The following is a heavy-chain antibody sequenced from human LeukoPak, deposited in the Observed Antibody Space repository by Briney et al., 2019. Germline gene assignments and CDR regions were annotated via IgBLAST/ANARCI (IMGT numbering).Heavy chain of an antibody. CDR2: INTNTGNP. CDR1: GYTFTDHY. J-gene: IGHJ4*02. V-gene: IGHV7-4-1*02. Sequence: ASVKVSCKASGYTFTDHYMHWVRQAPGQGLEWMGWINTNTGNPTYAQGFTGRFVFSLDTSVSTAYLQISSLKAEDTAVYYCARESYGSGSYSFFDYWGQGTLVTVSS. CDR3: ARESYGSGSYSFFDY. D-gene: IGHD3-10*01.